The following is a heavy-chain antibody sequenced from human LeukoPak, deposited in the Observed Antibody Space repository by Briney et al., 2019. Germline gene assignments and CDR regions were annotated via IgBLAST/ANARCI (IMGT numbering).Heavy chain of an antibody. V-gene: IGHV4-39*07. Sequence: SETLSLTCTVSGDSISSSSVYWGWVRQPPGKGLEWIGNIYSSGSTYCTPSLKVRVTISVDTSKNQFSLKLSSVTAADTAVYYCARFRPTYSTGWYGADYWGQGTLVTVSS. CDR2: IYSSGST. CDR1: GDSISSSSVY. D-gene: IGHD6-19*01. J-gene: IGHJ4*02. CDR3: ARFRPTYSTGWYGADY.